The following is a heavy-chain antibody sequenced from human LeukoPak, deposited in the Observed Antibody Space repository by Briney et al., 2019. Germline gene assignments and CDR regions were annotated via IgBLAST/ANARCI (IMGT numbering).Heavy chain of an antibody. CDR3: SRGRHHGNYY. D-gene: IGHD4-23*01. J-gene: IGHJ4*02. CDR1: GLTFSAYW. V-gene: IGHV3-30*03. CDR2: ISYDGSNK. Sequence: PGGSLRLSCAASGLTFSAYWMHWVRQAPGKGLEWVAVISYDGSNKYYADSVKGRFTISRDNSKNTLYLHMNSLRVDDTAVYYCSRGRHHGNYYWGQGTLVTVSS.